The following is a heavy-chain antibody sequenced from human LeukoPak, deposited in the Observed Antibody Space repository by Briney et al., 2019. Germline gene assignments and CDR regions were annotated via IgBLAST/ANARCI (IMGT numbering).Heavy chain of an antibody. CDR3: ASSSAGYDLTFDY. Sequence: SETLSLTCAVYGGSFSDYNWSWIRQPPGKGLEWIGEINHSGSTNYNPSLKSRVTISVDTSKNQFSLKLSSVTAADTAVYYCASSSAGYDLTFDYWGQGTLVTVSS. V-gene: IGHV4-34*01. J-gene: IGHJ4*02. D-gene: IGHD5-12*01. CDR1: GGSFSDYN. CDR2: INHSGST.